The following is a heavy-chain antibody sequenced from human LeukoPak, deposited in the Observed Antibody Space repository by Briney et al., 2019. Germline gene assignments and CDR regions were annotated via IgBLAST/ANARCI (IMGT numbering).Heavy chain of an antibody. V-gene: IGHV1-46*01. J-gene: IGHJ3*02. Sequence: GASVKVSCKASGYTFTSYYMHWVRQAPGQGLGWMGIINPSGGSTSYAQKFQGRVTMTRDTSTSTVYMELSSLRSEDTAVYYCARMLKGATISYAFDIWGQGTMVTVSS. D-gene: IGHD1-26*01. CDR1: GYTFTSYY. CDR3: ARMLKGATISYAFDI. CDR2: INPSGGST.